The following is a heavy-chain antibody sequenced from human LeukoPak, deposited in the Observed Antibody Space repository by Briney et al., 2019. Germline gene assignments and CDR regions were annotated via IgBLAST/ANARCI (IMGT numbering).Heavy chain of an antibody. CDR2: INPDNGNT. CDR1: GYTFTTYP. D-gene: IGHD3-10*01. Sequence: ASVKVSCKAAGYTFTTYPITWVRQAPGQGLEWMGWINPDNGNTIYAQKVQGRLTMTTDTSTTTAYMELRSLRSDDTAVYYCARVRTYFYGSGSYYWGYYFDYWGLGTLVTVSS. CDR3: ARVRTYFYGSGSYYWGYYFDY. J-gene: IGHJ4*02. V-gene: IGHV1-18*01.